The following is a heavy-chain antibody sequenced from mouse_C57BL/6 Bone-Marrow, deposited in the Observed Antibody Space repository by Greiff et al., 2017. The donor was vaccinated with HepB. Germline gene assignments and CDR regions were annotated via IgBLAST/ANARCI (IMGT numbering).Heavy chain of an antibody. CDR2: IYPGNSDT. V-gene: IGHV1-5*01. CDR1: GYTFTSYW. J-gene: IGHJ4*01. Sequence: VQLQQSGTVLARPGASVKMSCKTSGYTFTSYWMHWVKQRPGQGLEWIGAIYPGNSDTSYNQKFKGKAKLTAVTSASTAYMELSSLTNEDSAVYYCTRTVVATRYAMDYWGQGTSVTVSS. CDR3: TRTVVATRYAMDY. D-gene: IGHD1-1*01.